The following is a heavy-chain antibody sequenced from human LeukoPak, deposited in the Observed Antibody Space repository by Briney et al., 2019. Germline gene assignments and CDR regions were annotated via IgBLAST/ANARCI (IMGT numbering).Heavy chain of an antibody. CDR3: ARDGDYGDYRVAFDI. D-gene: IGHD4-17*01. CDR1: GDSISRYY. V-gene: IGHV4-4*07. Sequence: SETLSLTCTVSGDSISRYYWSWIRQPAGKGLEWIGRIYNGGIITYNPSLKSRVTISVDTSKNQFSLKLSSVTAADTAVYYCARDGDYGDYRVAFDIWGQGTMVTVSS. J-gene: IGHJ3*02. CDR2: IYNGGII.